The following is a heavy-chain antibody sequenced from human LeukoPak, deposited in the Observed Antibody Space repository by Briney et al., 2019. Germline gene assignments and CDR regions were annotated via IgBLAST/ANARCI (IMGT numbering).Heavy chain of an antibody. Sequence: PGGSLRLSCAASGFTFSKCDMSCPRQAPGKGLEWVSSISDSGGSTYYADSVKGRFTISRDNSKNTLYLQMTNLRAADTAVYYCAKDLSRALAALLFDPWDQGSLVTVSS. CDR1: GFTFSKCD. CDR3: AKDLSRALAALLFDP. J-gene: IGHJ5*02. D-gene: IGHD6-19*01. V-gene: IGHV3-23*01. CDR2: ISDSGGST.